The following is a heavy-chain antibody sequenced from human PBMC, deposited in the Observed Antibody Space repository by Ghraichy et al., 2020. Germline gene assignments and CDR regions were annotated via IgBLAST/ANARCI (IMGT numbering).Heavy chain of an antibody. CDR2: IRYNGNDK. D-gene: IGHD3-3*01. CDR3: AKDADFWSPGDY. V-gene: IGHV3-30*02. CDR1: GFTFTRYG. Sequence: GESLNISCAASGFTFTRYGFHWVRQAPGKGLEWVAFIRYNGNDKYYVDSVKGRFTISRDSSKNTLYLQMNSLRTEDTAVYYCAKDADFWSPGDYWGQGTLVTVSS. J-gene: IGHJ4*02.